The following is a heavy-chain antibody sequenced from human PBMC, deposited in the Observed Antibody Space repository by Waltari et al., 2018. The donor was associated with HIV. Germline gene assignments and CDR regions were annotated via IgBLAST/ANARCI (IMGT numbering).Heavy chain of an antibody. D-gene: IGHD1-26*01. CDR1: GYIFTAYY. CDR2: VDPANGEA. J-gene: IGHJ4*02. Sequence: DVLLLQSGTAVRKSAAQVQVSCTTSGYIFTAYYIHWIKQAPEGGLEWVGLVDPANGEAALAEKFQHRAKVTAEATINTVYFDLMRLTFDDTATYFCSSDIGTWGQGTLVLVSS. CDR3: SSDIGT. V-gene: IGHV1-69-2*01.